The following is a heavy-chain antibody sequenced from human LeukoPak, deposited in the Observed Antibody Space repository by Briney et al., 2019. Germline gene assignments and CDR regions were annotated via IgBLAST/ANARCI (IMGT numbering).Heavy chain of an antibody. CDR1: GGSISSSSYY. CDR3: ARVGSSGYYAAY. D-gene: IGHD3-22*01. CDR2: IYYSGST. J-gene: IGHJ4*02. Sequence: SETLSLTCTVSGGSISSSSYYWGWIRQPPGKGLEWIGSIYYSGSTYYNPSLKSRVTISVDTSKNQFSLKLSSVTAADTAVYYCARVGSSGYYAAYWGQGTLVTVSS. V-gene: IGHV4-39*07.